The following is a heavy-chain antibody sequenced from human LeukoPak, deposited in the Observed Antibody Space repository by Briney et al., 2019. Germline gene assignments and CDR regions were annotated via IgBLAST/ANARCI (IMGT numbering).Heavy chain of an antibody. V-gene: IGHV4-34*01. CDR1: GGSFSGYY. CDR3: ATTRIAATGTWYYYMDV. CDR2: INHSGST. D-gene: IGHD6-13*01. Sequence: PSETLSLTCVVYGGSFSGYYWSWIRQPPGKGLEWIGEINHSGSTNYNPSLKSRVTISIDTSKNQFSLKLSSATAADTAVYYCATTRIAATGTWYYYMDVWGKGTTVTVSS. J-gene: IGHJ6*03.